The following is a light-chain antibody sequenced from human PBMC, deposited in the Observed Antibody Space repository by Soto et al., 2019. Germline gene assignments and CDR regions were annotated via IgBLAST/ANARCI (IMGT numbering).Light chain of an antibody. CDR2: RNH. CDR1: RPNIGSNL. Sequence: QPVLTQSPSVSVTPGQRVTISCSGRRPNIGSNLVSWYQQLSGTAPTLLIWRNHQRPSGVPDRFSGSKSGTSASLAISGPQSEDEGDYYCAAWDDSLRAVVFGGGTKLTVL. CDR3: AAWDDSLRAVV. J-gene: IGLJ2*01. V-gene: IGLV1-44*01.